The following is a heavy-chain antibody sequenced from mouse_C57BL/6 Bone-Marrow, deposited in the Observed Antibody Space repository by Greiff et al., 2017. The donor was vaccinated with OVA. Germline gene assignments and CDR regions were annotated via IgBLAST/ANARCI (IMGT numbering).Heavy chain of an antibody. V-gene: IGHV1-50*01. Sequence: QLQQPGAELVKPGASVKLSCKASGYTFTSYWMQWVKQRPGQGLEWIGEIDPSDSYTNYNQKFKGKATLTVDTSSSTAYMQLSSLTSEDSAVYYCAREGDYYGSSLDYFDYWGQGTTLTVSS. CDR1: GYTFTSYW. D-gene: IGHD1-1*01. J-gene: IGHJ2*01. CDR3: AREGDYYGSSLDYFDY. CDR2: IDPSDSYT.